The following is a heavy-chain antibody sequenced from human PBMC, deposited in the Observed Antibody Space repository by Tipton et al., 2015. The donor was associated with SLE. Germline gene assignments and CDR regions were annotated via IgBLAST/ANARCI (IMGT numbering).Heavy chain of an antibody. CDR3: ARDAGMDV. Sequence: LRLSCTVSGGSISSGTYYWSWIRQPAGRGLEWIGHISVSGTTIYIPSLKSRVTISILTSKTQFSLKLNSVTAADTAVYYCARDAGMDVWGQGITVTVSS. CDR1: GGSISSGTYY. V-gene: IGHV4-61*09. J-gene: IGHJ6*02. CDR2: ISVSGTT.